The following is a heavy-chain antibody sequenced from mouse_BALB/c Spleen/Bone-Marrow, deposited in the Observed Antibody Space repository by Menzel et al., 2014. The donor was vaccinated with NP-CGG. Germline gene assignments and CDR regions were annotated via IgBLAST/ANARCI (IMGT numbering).Heavy chain of an antibody. Sequence: QVQLQQSGADLVKPGASVKLSCKASGYTFTIYYMFWVKQRPGQGLEWIGEINPSNGGTNFNEKFKSKATLTVDKSSSEAYMQPRSLKTKEPTVDDCTRNEPDSSGCPAWVDNWGRGTLVTVAA. CDR3: TRNEPDSSGCPAWVDN. J-gene: IGHJ3*01. D-gene: IGHD3-2*01. CDR1: GYTFTIYY. CDR2: INPSNGGT. V-gene: IGHV1S81*02.